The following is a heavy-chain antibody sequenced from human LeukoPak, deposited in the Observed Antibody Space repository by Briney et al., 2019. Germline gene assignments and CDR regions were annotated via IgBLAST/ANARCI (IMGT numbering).Heavy chain of an antibody. Sequence: SVKVSCKASGGTFSSYAISWVRQAPGQGLEWMGGIIPIFGTANYAQKCQGRVTITADESTSTAYMELSSLRSEDTAVYYCAREGTTSPYSNSWFDPWGQGTLVTVSS. J-gene: IGHJ5*02. CDR3: AREGTTSPYSNSWFDP. CDR1: GGTFSSYA. D-gene: IGHD4-11*01. V-gene: IGHV1-69*01. CDR2: IIPIFGTA.